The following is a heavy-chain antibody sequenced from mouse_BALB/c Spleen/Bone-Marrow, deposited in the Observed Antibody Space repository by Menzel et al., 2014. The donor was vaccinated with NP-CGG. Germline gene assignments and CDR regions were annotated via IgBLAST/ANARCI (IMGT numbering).Heavy chain of an antibody. CDR1: GYAFTNYL. Sequence: VQLQQSGAELVRPGTSVKVSCKASGYAFTNYLIEWVKQRPGQGLEWIGVINPGSGGTNCNEKFRGKATLTADKSSSTAYMQLSSLTSDDSAVYFCARCLTGTSALDFWCQGTSVTVSS. CDR2: INPGSGGT. J-gene: IGHJ4*01. V-gene: IGHV1-54*01. CDR3: ARCLTGTSALDF. D-gene: IGHD4-1*01.